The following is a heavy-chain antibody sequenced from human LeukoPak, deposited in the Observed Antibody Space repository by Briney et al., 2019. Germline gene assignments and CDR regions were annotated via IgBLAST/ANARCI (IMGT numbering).Heavy chain of an antibody. CDR3: AKDDRWELLSYFQH. CDR1: GFTFSSYA. Sequence: GGSLRLSCAASGFTFSSYAMSWVRQAPGKGLERVSAISGSGGSTYYADSVKGRFTISRDNSKNTLYLQMNSLRAEDTAVYYCAKDDRWELLSYFQHWGQGTLVTVSS. J-gene: IGHJ1*01. CDR2: ISGSGGST. V-gene: IGHV3-23*01. D-gene: IGHD1-26*01.